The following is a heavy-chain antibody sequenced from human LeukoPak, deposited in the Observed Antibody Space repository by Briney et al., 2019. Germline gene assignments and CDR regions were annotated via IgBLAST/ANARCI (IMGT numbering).Heavy chain of an antibody. CDR3: ARRAVGNSYYYYMDV. Sequence: VASVKVSCKASGYTFTSYYMHWVRQAPGQGLEWMGIINPSGGSTSYAQKFQGRVTMTRDTSTSTVYMELSSLRSEDTAVYYCARRAVGNSYYYYMDVWGKGTTVTVSS. V-gene: IGHV1-46*01. CDR2: INPSGGST. D-gene: IGHD6-19*01. CDR1: GYTFTSYY. J-gene: IGHJ6*03.